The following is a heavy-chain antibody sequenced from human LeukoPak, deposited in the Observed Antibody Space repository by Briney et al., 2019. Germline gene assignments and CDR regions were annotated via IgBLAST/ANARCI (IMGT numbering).Heavy chain of an antibody. CDR1: GGSISSHY. CDR3: ARTPQGGGYFDY. Sequence: SETLSLTCTVSGGSISSHYWSWIRQPPGKGLEWIGYIYYSGSTNYNPSLKSRVTISVDTSKNQFSLKLSSVTAADTAVYYCARTPQGGGYFDYWGQGTLVTVSS. J-gene: IGHJ4*02. V-gene: IGHV4-59*11. D-gene: IGHD3-16*01. CDR2: IYYSGST.